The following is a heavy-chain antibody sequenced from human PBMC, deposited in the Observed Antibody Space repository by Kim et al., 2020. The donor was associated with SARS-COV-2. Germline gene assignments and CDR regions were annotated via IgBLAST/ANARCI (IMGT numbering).Heavy chain of an antibody. Sequence: DSVRGRVATSKDSSKNKLYLQMNSLRAEDTAVYYCAKHLPNSMTFDYWGQGALVTVSS. J-gene: IGHJ4*02. CDR3: AKHLPNSMTFDY. D-gene: IGHD3-22*01. V-gene: IGHV3-23*01.